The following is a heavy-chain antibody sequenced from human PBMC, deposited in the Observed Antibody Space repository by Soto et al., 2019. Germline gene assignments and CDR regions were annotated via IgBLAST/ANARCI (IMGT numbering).Heavy chain of an antibody. J-gene: IGHJ6*02. Sequence: PGGSLRLSCAASGFTFSSYGMHWVRQAPGTGLEWVAVISYDGSNKYYADSVKGRFTISRDNSKNTLYLQMNSLRAEDTAVYYCARDYYRFNSGYGFSMDVWGQGTTVTVSS. CDR1: GFTFSSYG. CDR3: ARDYYRFNSGYGFSMDV. D-gene: IGHD5-12*01. CDR2: ISYDGSNK. V-gene: IGHV3-30*03.